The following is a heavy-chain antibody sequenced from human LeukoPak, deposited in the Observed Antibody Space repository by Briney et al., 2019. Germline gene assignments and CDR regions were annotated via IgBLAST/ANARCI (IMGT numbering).Heavy chain of an antibody. Sequence: PSETLSLTCAVYVGSFSGYYWSWIRQPPGRGLEWIGEINHSGSTNYNSSLKSRVTISVDTSKNQFSLKLSSVTAADTAVYYCARGYYGSGSHCCHMDVWGKGTTITVS. CDR2: INHSGST. D-gene: IGHD3-10*01. CDR1: VGSFSGYY. V-gene: IGHV4-34*01. J-gene: IGHJ6*03. CDR3: ARGYYGSGSHCCHMDV.